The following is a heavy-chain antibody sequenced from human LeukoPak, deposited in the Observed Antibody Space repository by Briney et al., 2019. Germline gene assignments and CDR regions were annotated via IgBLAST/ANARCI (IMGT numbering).Heavy chain of an antibody. CDR3: VKPARGSGIQNGFDY. D-gene: IGHD3-10*01. Sequence: GGSLRLSCSASGFTFSNYAMHWVRQAPGKGLEYVSAITINIDRTFYADSVQGRLTISRDKSANTLYLQLSSLRPADTAVYYCVKPARGSGIQNGFDYWGQGTLVTVSS. CDR1: GFTFSNYA. V-gene: IGHV3-64D*06. J-gene: IGHJ4*02. CDR2: ITINIDRT.